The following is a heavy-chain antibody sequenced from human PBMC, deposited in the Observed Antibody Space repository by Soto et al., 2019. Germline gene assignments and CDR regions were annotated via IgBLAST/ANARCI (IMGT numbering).Heavy chain of an antibody. CDR3: ARDKQQNFYYYYYGMDV. D-gene: IGHD6-13*01. CDR1: GFTFSSYG. J-gene: IGHJ6*02. Sequence: GESLKISCAASGFTFSSYGMHWVRQAPGKGLECVAVIWYDGSNKYYADSVKGRFTISRDNSKNTLYLQMNSLRAEDTAVYYCARDKQQNFYYYYYGMDVWGQGTTVTVSS. V-gene: IGHV3-33*01. CDR2: IWYDGSNK.